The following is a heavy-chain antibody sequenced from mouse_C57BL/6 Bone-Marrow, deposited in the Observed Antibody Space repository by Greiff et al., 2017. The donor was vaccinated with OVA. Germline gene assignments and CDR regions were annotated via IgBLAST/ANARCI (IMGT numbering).Heavy chain of an antibody. CDR3: ARELLRYHYYAMDY. CDR1: GYTFTSYW. Sequence: VQLQQSGAELVKPGASVKLSCKASGYTFTSYWMHWVKQRPGQGLEWIGMIHPNSGSTNYNEKFKSKATLTVDKSSSTAYMQLSSLTSEDSAVYYCARELLRYHYYAMDYWGQGTSVTVSS. D-gene: IGHD1-1*01. V-gene: IGHV1-64*01. CDR2: IHPNSGST. J-gene: IGHJ4*01.